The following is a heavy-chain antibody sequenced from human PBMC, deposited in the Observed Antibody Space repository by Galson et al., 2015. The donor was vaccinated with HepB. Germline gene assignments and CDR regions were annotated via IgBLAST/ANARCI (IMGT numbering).Heavy chain of an antibody. D-gene: IGHD3-9*01. CDR3: ASSYYDVLTGYNNYFDP. V-gene: IGHV5-10-1*01. CDR2: IDPSDSYT. CDR1: GSSFTSQW. J-gene: IGHJ5*02. Sequence: QSGAEVKKPGESLRISCKGSGSSFTSQWTSWVRQMPGKGLEWMGRIDPSDSYTNYSPSFEGHVTISADTSINTAYLHWSSLKASDTGMYYCASSYYDVLTGYNNYFDPWGQGTLVTVSS.